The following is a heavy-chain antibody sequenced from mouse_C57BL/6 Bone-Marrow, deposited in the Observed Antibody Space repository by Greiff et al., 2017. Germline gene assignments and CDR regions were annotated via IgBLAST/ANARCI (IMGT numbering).Heavy chain of an antibody. Sequence: EVKLMESGGDLVKPGGSLKLSCAASGFTFSSYGMSWVRQTPDQRLEWVATISSGGSYTYYPDSVKGRFTISRDNAKNTLYLQMSSLKSEDTAMYYGARNNYYGSSYPYYAMDYWGQGTSVTVSS. CDR1: GFTFSSYG. CDR3: ARNNYYGSSYPYYAMDY. CDR2: ISSGGSYT. J-gene: IGHJ4*01. V-gene: IGHV5-6*01. D-gene: IGHD1-1*01.